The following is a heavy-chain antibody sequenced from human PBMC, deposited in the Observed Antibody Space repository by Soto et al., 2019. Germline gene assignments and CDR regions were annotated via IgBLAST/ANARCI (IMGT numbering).Heavy chain of an antibody. V-gene: IGHV3-53*01. Sequence: PGGSLRLSCAASVFSSSATYMSWVRQAPGKGLEWVSVIYSGGSASYADSVKGRFTISRDNSKNTVYLQMNNMRADDTGVYYCARGEEWGWRHYFDLWGQGTPVTVSS. CDR2: IYSGGSA. CDR1: VFSSSATY. D-gene: IGHD3-3*01. CDR3: ARGEEWGWRHYFDL. J-gene: IGHJ4*02.